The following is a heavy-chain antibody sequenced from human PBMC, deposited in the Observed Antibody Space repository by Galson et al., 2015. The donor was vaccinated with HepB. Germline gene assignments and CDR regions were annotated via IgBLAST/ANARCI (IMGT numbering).Heavy chain of an antibody. CDR2: IWYDGSNK. CDR1: GFTFSSYV. D-gene: IGHD5-18*01. Sequence: SLRLSCAASGFTFSSYVMGWVRQAPGKGLEWVAVIWYDGSNKYYADSVKGRFTISRDNSKNTLYLQMNSLRAEDTAVYYCARGSRGYNHHLDYWGQGTLVTVSS. CDR3: ARGSRGYNHHLDY. V-gene: IGHV3-33*08. J-gene: IGHJ4*02.